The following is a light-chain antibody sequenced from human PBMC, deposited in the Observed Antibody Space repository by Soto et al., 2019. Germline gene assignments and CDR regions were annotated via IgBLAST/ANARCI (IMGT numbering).Light chain of an antibody. CDR2: GNT. CDR3: QSYDSSLSGSGV. V-gene: IGLV1-40*01. CDR1: SSNIGADYD. J-gene: IGLJ3*02. Sequence: QSVLTQPPSVSGAPGQRVTISCTGSSSNIGADYDVQWYQQLPGTAPKLLIYGNTNRPSGVPDRFSGSKSGTSASLAITGLQAEDEADYYCQSYDSSLSGSGVFGGGTKVTVL.